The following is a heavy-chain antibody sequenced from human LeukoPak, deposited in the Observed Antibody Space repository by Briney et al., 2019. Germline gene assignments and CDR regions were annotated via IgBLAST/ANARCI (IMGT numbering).Heavy chain of an antibody. J-gene: IGHJ4*02. CDR1: AFTFSEYS. CDR2: ITESGGTE. CDR3: ARAGPPYSSNWYYFDY. V-gene: IGHV3-11*01. Sequence: PGGSLRLSCVGSAFTFSEYSMSWIRQAPGRELEWISSITESGGTEYYADSVKGRFSISRDNAKSALYLQMNSLRAEDTAVYYCARAGPPYSSNWYYFDYWGQGTLVTVSS. D-gene: IGHD6-13*01.